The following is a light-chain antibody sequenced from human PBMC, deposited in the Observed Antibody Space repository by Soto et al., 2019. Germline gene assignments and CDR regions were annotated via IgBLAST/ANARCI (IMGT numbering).Light chain of an antibody. CDR3: HQYGSSPYT. CDR1: QSVSSSY. V-gene: IGKV3-20*01. CDR2: GAS. J-gene: IGKJ2*01. Sequence: EIVLTQSPGTLSLSPGERATLSCRASQSVSSSYLAWYQQKPGQAPRPLIYGASSRATGIPDRFSGSGSGTYLTLTISRLEPEDFAVYYCHQYGSSPYTFGQGTKLEIK.